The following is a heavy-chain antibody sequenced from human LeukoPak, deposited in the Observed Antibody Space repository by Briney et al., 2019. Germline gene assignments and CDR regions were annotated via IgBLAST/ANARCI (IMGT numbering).Heavy chain of an antibody. CDR2: ITGSGGST. CDR1: GFTFSNYA. D-gene: IGHD6-13*01. J-gene: IGHJ5*02. V-gene: IGHV3-23*01. CDR3: AKGPYSSRFWFDP. Sequence: PGGSLRLSCAASGFTFSNYAMNWVRRAPGKGLEWVSAITGSGGSTYYADTVKGRFTISRDNSKNTLRLQMNSLRAEDTAVYYCAKGPYSSRFWFDPWGQGTLVTVSS.